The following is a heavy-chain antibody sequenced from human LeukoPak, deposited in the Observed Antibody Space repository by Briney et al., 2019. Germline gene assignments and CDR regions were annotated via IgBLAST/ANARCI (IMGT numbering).Heavy chain of an antibody. V-gene: IGHV5-51*01. CDR1: GYLFTNNW. CDR3: ASYDSSGYYPNY. J-gene: IGHJ4*02. D-gene: IGHD3-22*01. CDR2: IYPGDSDT. Sequence: GESLKISCKASGYLFTNNWIGWVRQMPGKGLEWMGIIYPGDSDTRSGTSFYGQVTISADKSLSTDYLQWSSLKASDTAMYYCASYDSSGYYPNYWGQGTLVTVSS.